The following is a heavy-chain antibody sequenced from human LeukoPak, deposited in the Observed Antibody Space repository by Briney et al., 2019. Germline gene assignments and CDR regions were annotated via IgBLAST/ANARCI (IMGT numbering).Heavy chain of an antibody. CDR3: ARCCYDYVWGSYRYSTYFDY. CDR2: ISAYNGNT. CDR1: GYTFTSYG. V-gene: IGHV1-18*01. Sequence: GASVKVSCKASGYTFTSYGISWVRQAPGQGLEWMGWISAYNGNTNYAQKLQGRVTMTTDTSTSTAYMELRSLRSDDTAVYYCARCCYDYVWGSYRYSTYFDYWGQGTLVTVSS. J-gene: IGHJ4*02. D-gene: IGHD3-16*02.